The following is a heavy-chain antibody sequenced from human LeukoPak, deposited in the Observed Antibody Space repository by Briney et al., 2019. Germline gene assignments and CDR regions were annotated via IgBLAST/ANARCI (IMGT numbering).Heavy chain of an antibody. CDR3: ARGGLGGTTGWFDP. CDR1: GGSISSHY. CDR2: IYYSGST. Sequence: SETLSLTCTVSGGSISSHYWSWIRQPPGKGLEWIGYIYYSGSTNYNPSLKSRVTISVDTSKNQFSLKLSSVTAADTAVYYCARGGLGGTTGWFDPWGQGTLVTVSS. V-gene: IGHV4-59*08. D-gene: IGHD1-1*01. J-gene: IGHJ5*02.